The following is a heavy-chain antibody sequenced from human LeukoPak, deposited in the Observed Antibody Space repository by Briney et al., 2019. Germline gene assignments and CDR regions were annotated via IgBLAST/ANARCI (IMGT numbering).Heavy chain of an antibody. CDR3: ARGGRITIFGVGTFDY. Sequence: PGGSLRLSCAASGFTFSSYAMSWVRHAPGKGLEWVSGINWNGGSIRYADSVKGRFTISRHNAKNSLYLQMNSLRVEDTALYYCARGGRITIFGVGTFDYWGQGTLVTVSS. D-gene: IGHD3-3*01. V-gene: IGHV3-20*04. J-gene: IGHJ4*02. CDR1: GFTFSSYA. CDR2: INWNGGSI.